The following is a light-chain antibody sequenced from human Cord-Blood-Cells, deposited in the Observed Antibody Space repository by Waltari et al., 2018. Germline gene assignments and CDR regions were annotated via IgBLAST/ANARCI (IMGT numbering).Light chain of an antibody. CDR3: QQSYSTPRT. J-gene: IGKJ1*01. Sequence: SLSASVGDRVTITCRASQSISSYLNWYQQKPGKAPKLLIYAASSLQSGVPSRFSGSGSGTDFTLTISSLQPEDFATYYCQQSYSTPRTFGQGTKVEIK. V-gene: IGKV1-39*01. CDR2: AAS. CDR1: QSISSY.